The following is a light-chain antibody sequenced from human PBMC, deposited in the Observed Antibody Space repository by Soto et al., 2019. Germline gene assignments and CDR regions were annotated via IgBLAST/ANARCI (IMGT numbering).Light chain of an antibody. CDR2: DAS. Sequence: EIVLTQSPGTLSLSPGERATLSCRASQSVSSSYLAWYQQKPGQAPRLLIYDASTRATGIPARFSGSGSGTEFTLTISSLQSEDSAVYYCQQYNNWPVTFGGGTKV. CDR3: QQYNNWPVT. J-gene: IGKJ4*01. CDR1: QSVSSSY. V-gene: IGKV3-15*01.